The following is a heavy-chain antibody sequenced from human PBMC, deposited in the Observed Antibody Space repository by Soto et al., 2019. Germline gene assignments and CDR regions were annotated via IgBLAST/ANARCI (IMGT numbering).Heavy chain of an antibody. CDR3: ARDSRIAAAVTTS. Sequence: QVQLVQSGAEVKKPGSSVKVSCKASGGTFSSYTISWVRQAPGQGLEWMGRIIPILGIANYAQKFQGRVTFTADKSTSTAYMELSSLRSEDTAVYYCARDSRIAAAVTTSWGQGTLVTVSS. D-gene: IGHD6-13*01. CDR1: GGTFSSYT. J-gene: IGHJ4*02. CDR2: IIPILGIA. V-gene: IGHV1-69*08.